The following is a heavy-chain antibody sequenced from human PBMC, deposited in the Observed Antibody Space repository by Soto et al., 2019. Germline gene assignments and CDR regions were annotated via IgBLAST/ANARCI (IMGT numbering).Heavy chain of an antibody. CDR1: GFTFSSYG. Sequence: QVQLVESGGGVVQPGRSLRLSCAASGFTFSSYGMHWVRQAPGKGLEGVTVISYDGNVAYYADSVKGRFTISRDNSKNTLSLQMNSLRTEDTAMYYCAKEGPITNWYFDYWGQGTLVTVSS. D-gene: IGHD1-1*01. V-gene: IGHV3-30*18. CDR2: ISYDGNVA. J-gene: IGHJ4*02. CDR3: AKEGPITNWYFDY.